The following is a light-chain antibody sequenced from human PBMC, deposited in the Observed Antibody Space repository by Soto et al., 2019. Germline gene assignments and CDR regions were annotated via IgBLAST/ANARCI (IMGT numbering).Light chain of an antibody. CDR2: STN. CDR1: SGSVSSSYY. V-gene: IGLV8-61*01. J-gene: IGLJ2*01. Sequence: QTVVTQEPSFSVSPGGTVTLTCGLSSGSVSSSYYPSWYQQTPGQAPRTLIYSTNTRSSGVPDRFSGSILGNKAALTITGAQADDESYYYCVLFMGSGISIFGGGTNLTVL. CDR3: VLFMGSGISI.